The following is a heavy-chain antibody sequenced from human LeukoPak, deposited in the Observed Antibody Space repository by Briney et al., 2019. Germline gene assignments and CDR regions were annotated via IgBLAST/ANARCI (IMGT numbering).Heavy chain of an antibody. J-gene: IGHJ4*02. Sequence: GGSLRLSCVASGFTFSSYAMSWVRQAPGKGLEWVSAISGSGGSTYYADSVKGRFTISRDNSKNTLYLQMNSLRAEDTAVYYCAKWLGGWFLSSMYYFDYWGQGTLVTVSS. CDR3: AKWLGGWFLSSMYYFDY. D-gene: IGHD3-10*01. CDR2: ISGSGGST. CDR1: GFTFSSYA. V-gene: IGHV3-23*01.